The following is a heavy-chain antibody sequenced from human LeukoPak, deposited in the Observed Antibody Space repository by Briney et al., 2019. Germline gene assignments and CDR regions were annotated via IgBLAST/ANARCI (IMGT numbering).Heavy chain of an antibody. CDR1: GGSISSYY. CDR2: IYHSGST. D-gene: IGHD2-8*01. J-gene: IGHJ4*02. CDR3: AREVRLMATDY. V-gene: IGHV4-59*12. Sequence: SETLSLTCTVSGGSISSYYWGWIRQPPGKGLEWIGSIYHSGSTYYNPSLKSRVTMSVDTSKNQFSLKLSSVTAADTAVYYCAREVRLMATDYWGQGTLVTVSS.